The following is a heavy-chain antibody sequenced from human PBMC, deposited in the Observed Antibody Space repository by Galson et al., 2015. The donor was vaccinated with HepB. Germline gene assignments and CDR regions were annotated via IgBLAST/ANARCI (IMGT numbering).Heavy chain of an antibody. V-gene: IGHV5-10-1*01. CDR2: IAPSDSYT. CDR3: AKFSRIAATGSDY. Sequence: QSGAEVKRPGESLRISCKGSGYNFTSYWISWVRQMPGKGLEWMGRIAPSDSYTNYSPSFQGHVTISADKSINTAYLQWSSLEASDTAIYYCAKFSRIAATGSDYWGQGTLVTVSS. CDR1: GYNFTSYW. D-gene: IGHD6-13*01. J-gene: IGHJ4*02.